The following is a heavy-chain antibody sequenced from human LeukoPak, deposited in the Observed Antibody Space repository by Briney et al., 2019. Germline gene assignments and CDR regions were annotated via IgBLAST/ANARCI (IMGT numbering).Heavy chain of an antibody. CDR2: IYYSGST. CDR3: ASYSYYYDSSGYFDY. D-gene: IGHD3-22*01. V-gene: IGHV4-61*01. CDR1: GASIGSSPYGTAYY. J-gene: IGHJ4*02. Sequence: PSETLSLTCTVSGASIGSSPYGTAYYWGWIRQPPGKGLEWIGYIYYSGSTNYNPSLKSRVTISVDTSKNQFSLKLSSVTAADTAVYYCASYSYYYDSSGYFDYWGQGTLVTVSS.